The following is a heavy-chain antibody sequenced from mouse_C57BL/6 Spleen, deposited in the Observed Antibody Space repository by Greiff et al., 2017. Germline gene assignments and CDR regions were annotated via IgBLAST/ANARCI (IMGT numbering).Heavy chain of an antibody. CDR1: GYTFTSYW. CDR3: ARGIGYLDGYYDY. V-gene: IGHV1-50*01. D-gene: IGHD2-3*01. Sequence: QVQLKQPGAELVKPGASVKLSCKASGYTFTSYWMQWVKQRPGQGLEWIGEIDPSDSYTNYNEKFKGKATLTVDTSSSTAYMQLSSLTSEDSAVYYCARGIGYLDGYYDYWGQGTTLTVSS. CDR2: IDPSDSYT. J-gene: IGHJ2*01.